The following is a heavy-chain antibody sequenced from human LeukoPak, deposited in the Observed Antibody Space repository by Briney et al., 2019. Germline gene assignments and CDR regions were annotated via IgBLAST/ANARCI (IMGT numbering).Heavy chain of an antibody. CDR1: GYTFTSYG. D-gene: IGHD6-19*01. CDR3: AREGDLWQWLVPSY. J-gene: IGHJ4*02. CDR2: ISAYNGNT. Sequence: ASVKVSCKASGYTFTSYGISWVRQAPGHGLEWMGWISAYNGNTNYAQKLQGRATMTTDTSTSTAYMELRSLRSDDTAVYYCAREGDLWQWLVPSYWGQGTLVTVSS. V-gene: IGHV1-18*01.